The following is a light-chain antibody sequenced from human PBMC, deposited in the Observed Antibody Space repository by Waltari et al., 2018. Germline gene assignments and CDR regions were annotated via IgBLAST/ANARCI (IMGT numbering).Light chain of an antibody. J-gene: IGLJ1*01. CDR1: KLGDKY. Sequence: SYELTQPPSVSVSPGQTASITCSGDKLGDKYACWYQQKPGQSPVLVIYQDSKRPSGLPGRFSGSTAGNTATLTISGTQAIDEADYYCQAWDSSTGVFGTGTKVTVL. V-gene: IGLV3-1*01. CDR2: QDS. CDR3: QAWDSSTGV.